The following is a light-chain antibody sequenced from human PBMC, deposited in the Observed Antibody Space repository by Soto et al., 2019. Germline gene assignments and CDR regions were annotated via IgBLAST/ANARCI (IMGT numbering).Light chain of an antibody. CDR2: DVS. CDR1: SSDVGGYNY. Sequence: QSVLTQPRSVSGSPGQSVTISCTGTSSDVGGYNYVSWYQQHPGKAPKLMIYDVSKRPSGVPDRFSGSKSGNTASLTISGLQAEDEADYYCCSYAGSDRLFGGGTKLTVL. V-gene: IGLV2-11*01. J-gene: IGLJ2*01. CDR3: CSYAGSDRL.